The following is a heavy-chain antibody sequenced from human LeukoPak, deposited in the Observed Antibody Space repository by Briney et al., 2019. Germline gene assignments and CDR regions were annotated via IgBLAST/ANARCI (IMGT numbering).Heavy chain of an antibody. J-gene: IGHJ6*02. V-gene: IGHV4-59*11. CDR3: ARVGGGDLYYYGMDV. Sequence: PSETLSLTCTVSGGSITSHYWSWIRQPPGKGLEWIGYIYYNGGGTNYNPSLKSRVTMSVDTSQNKFSLKLSSVTAADTAVYYCARVGGGDLYYYGMDVWGQGTTVTVSS. CDR2: IYYNGGGT. D-gene: IGHD2-21*02. CDR1: GGSITSHY.